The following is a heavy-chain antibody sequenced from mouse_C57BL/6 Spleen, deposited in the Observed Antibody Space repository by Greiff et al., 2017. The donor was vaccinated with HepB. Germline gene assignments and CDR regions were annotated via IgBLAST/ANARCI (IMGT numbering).Heavy chain of an antibody. J-gene: IGHJ2*01. CDR1: GFTFTDYY. D-gene: IGHD2-5*01. CDR2: IRNKANGYTT. Sequence: EVKLVESGGGLVQPGGSLSLSCAASGFTFTDYYMSWVRQPPGKALEWLGFIRNKANGYTTEYSASVKGRFTISRDNSQSILYLQMNALRAEDSATYYCARLNSNHFDYWGQGTTLTVSS. V-gene: IGHV7-3*01. CDR3: ARLNSNHFDY.